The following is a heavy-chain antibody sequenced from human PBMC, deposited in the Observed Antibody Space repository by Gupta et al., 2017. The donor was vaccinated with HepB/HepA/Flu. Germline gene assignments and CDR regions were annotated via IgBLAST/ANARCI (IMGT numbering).Heavy chain of an antibody. CDR1: GFTFSTYG. D-gene: IGHD3-10*01. CDR2: ISYDGSYE. Sequence: QVQLVESGGGMVQPGRSLRLSCAASGFTFSTYGMHWVRQAPGKGLEWVTAISYDGSYEYYADSVKGRFNISRDNSRNTLFLQMNSLRPDDTAVYYCAKGPLWFEELIFYYGLDVWGQGTTVTVSS. CDR3: AKGPLWFEELIFYYGLDV. V-gene: IGHV3-30*18. J-gene: IGHJ6*02.